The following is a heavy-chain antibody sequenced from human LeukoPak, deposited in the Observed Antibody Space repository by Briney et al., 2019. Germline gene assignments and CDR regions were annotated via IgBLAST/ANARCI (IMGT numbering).Heavy chain of an antibody. D-gene: IGHD3-22*01. V-gene: IGHV3-21*01. J-gene: IGHJ3*02. CDR1: GFTFSTYS. Sequence: GGSLRLSCAASGFTFSTYSMNWVRQAPGKGLEWVSSISSSSIFIYYADSVKGRFTISRDNAKNSLYLQMNSLRAEDTALYYCARDFQDYYYDSSGYPYAFDIWGQGTMVTVSS. CDR2: ISSSSIFI. CDR3: ARDFQDYYYDSSGYPYAFDI.